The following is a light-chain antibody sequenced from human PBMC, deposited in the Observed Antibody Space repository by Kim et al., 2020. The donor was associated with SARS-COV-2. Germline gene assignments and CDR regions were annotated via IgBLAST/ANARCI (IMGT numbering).Light chain of an antibody. CDR3: QHYGGPPRT. V-gene: IGKV3-20*01. CDR1: QSVSSNY. J-gene: IGKJ2*01. CDR2: GAS. Sequence: EIVLTQSPGTLSLSPGERATLSCRASQSVSSNYLAWYQQKPGQAPRLLIYGASSRATGIPDRFSGSGSETDFTLTISRLEPEDFAVYYCQHYGGPPRTFGQGTKLVI.